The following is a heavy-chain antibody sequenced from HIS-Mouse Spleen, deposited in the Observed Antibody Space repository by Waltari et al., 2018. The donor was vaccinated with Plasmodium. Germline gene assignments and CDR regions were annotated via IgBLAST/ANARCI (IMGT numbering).Heavy chain of an antibody. CDR1: GFTFSSYS. CDR2: ISSSSSYI. J-gene: IGHJ4*02. Sequence: EVQLVESGRGLVKPGGSLRLSCAASGFTFSSYSMNWCRQAQRKGLEWVSSISSSSSYIYYADSVKGRFTISRDNAKNSLYLQMNSLRAEDTAVYYCARESSSSWYFDYWGQGTLVTVSS. D-gene: IGHD6-13*01. V-gene: IGHV3-21*01. CDR3: ARESSSSWYFDY.